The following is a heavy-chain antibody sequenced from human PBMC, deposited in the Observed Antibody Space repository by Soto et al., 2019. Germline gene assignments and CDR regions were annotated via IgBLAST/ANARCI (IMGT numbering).Heavy chain of an antibody. J-gene: IGHJ6*02. CDR2: ISYDGSNK. CDR1: GFTFSSYG. CDR3: AKGGIGIAVAGDYYYYGMDV. D-gene: IGHD6-19*01. V-gene: IGHV3-30*18. Sequence: GGSLRLSCAASGFTFSSYGMHWVRQAPGKGLEWVAVISYDGSNKYYADSVKGRFTISRDNSKNTLYLQMNSLRAEDTAVYYCAKGGIGIAVAGDYYYYGMDVWGQGTTVTVSS.